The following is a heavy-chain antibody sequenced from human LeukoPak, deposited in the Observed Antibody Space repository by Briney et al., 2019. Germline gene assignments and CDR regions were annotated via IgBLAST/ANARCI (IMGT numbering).Heavy chain of an antibody. CDR2: IREERGQE. J-gene: IGHJ5*02. D-gene: IGHD5-18*01. CDR1: GLTVSNHW. V-gene: IGHV3-7*03. CDR3: ASLDTAKQPLANH. Sequence: GGSLRLSCVASGLTVSNHWMSWVRQAPGKGLEWVANIREERGQEYYVDSVKGRFTVSKNSAKNSLYLQMNTLRVEDTAMYYCASLDTAKQPLANHWGQGTLVTVSS.